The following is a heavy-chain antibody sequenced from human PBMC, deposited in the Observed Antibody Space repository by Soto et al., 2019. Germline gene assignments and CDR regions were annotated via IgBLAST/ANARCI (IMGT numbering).Heavy chain of an antibody. CDR2: IWYDGSNK. V-gene: IGHV3-33*01. J-gene: IGHJ4*02. D-gene: IGHD2-15*01. Sequence: PGGSLRLSCAASGFTFSRYGMHWVRQAPGKGLEWVAVIWYDGSNKYYADSVKGRFTISRDNSKNTLYLQMNSLRAEDTAVYYCSRDGYCSGGSCYSVPVFDYWGQGTLVTVSS. CDR3: SRDGYCSGGSCYSVPVFDY. CDR1: GFTFSRYG.